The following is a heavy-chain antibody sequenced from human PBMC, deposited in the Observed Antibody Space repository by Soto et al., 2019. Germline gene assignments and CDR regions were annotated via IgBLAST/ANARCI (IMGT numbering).Heavy chain of an antibody. CDR2: ISAYNGNT. CDR3: ARGKMVRGVSYYYCGMDV. V-gene: IGHV1-18*04. D-gene: IGHD3-10*01. Sequence: ASVKVSCKASGYTFTSYGISWVRQAPGQGLEWMGWISAYNGNTNYAQKLQGRVTMTTDTSTSTAYMELRSLRSDDTAVYYCARGKMVRGVSYYYCGMDVWGQGTTVTVSS. CDR1: GYTFTSYG. J-gene: IGHJ6*02.